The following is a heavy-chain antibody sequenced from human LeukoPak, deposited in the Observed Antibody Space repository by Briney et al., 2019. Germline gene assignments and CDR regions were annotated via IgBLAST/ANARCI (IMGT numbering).Heavy chain of an antibody. CDR3: ARVRYSSPDY. D-gene: IGHD6-13*01. J-gene: IGHJ4*02. CDR2: INSDGSTT. V-gene: IGHV3-74*01. Sequence: GGSLRLSCAASGFTFNNYEMNWVRQAPGKGLVWVSHINSDGSTTNYADSVKGRFTISRDNAKNTLYLQMNSLRAEDTAVYYCARVRYSSPDYWGQGTLVTVSS. CDR1: GFTFNNYE.